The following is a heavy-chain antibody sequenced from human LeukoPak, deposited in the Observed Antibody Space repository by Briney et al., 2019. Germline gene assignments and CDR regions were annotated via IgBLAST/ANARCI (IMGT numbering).Heavy chain of an antibody. V-gene: IGHV1-69*01. CDR2: IIPSFGRE. D-gene: IGHD5-18*01. CDR3: ARATRANEYSYGFHFDY. J-gene: IGHJ4*02. Sequence: GASVKVSCKASGTTFRSYDMKWVRQAPGQGLEWMGAIIPSFGREKYAQKFQGRVTMPADESTSTAYMDLNYLRSDDTAVYFCARATRANEYSYGFHFDYLGQGTLGTVSS. CDR1: GTTFRSYD.